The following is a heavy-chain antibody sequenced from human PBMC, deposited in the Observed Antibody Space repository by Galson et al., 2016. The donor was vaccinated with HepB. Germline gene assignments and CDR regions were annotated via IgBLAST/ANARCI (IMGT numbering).Heavy chain of an antibody. CDR1: GFAFSAYV. J-gene: IGHJ4*02. Sequence: SLRLSCAASGFAFSAYVMNWVRQAPGKGLEWVSYIDSSGGTMFYADSVKGRFTISRDNANNSLFLEMNNLRAVDTAIYYCARSFSGYIPGDDSWGQGTLVTVSS. CDR3: ARSFSGYIPGDDS. V-gene: IGHV3-11*01. CDR2: IDSSGGTM. D-gene: IGHD5-18*01.